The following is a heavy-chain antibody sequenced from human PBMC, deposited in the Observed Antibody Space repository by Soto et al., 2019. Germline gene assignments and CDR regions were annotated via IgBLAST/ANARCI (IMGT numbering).Heavy chain of an antibody. Sequence: EVQLVESGGRLVQPGGSLRLSCAASGFMFSAYWMSWVRQDPGKGLEWVATISGGASDKFYVDSVKGRFTISRDDSKNTLYRQMNSLRDEDTAVYYCVREDCQRFDSWGQGTLVTVSS. CDR2: ISGGASDK. D-gene: IGHD2-21*01. V-gene: IGHV3-7*01. CDR3: VREDCQRFDS. J-gene: IGHJ4*02. CDR1: GFMFSAYW.